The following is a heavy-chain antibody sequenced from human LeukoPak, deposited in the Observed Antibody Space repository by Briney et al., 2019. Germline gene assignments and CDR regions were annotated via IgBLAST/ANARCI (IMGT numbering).Heavy chain of an antibody. CDR1: GGSFSGYY. Sequence: ASETLSLTCAVYGGSFSGYYWSWIRQPPGKGLEWIGEINHSGSTNYNPSLKSRVTISVDTSKNQFSLKLSSVTAADTAVYYCATGVAADWYFDLWGRGTRVTVSS. CDR2: INHSGST. V-gene: IGHV4-34*01. CDR3: ATGVAADWYFDL. D-gene: IGHD6-19*01. J-gene: IGHJ2*01.